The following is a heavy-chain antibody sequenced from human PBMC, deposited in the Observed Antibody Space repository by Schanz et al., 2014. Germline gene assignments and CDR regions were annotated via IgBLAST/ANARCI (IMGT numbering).Heavy chain of an antibody. Sequence: QVQLQESGPGLVKPSQTLSLTCAVSGGSIRRGGYSWSWIRQPPGKGLEWIGYIYYSGSTYYNPSLKSRVTISVATSKNESALKLSSVTAADTAVYYCARADLEPDRRGDDNGIDYWGQGTLVTVSS. D-gene: IGHD5-12*01. J-gene: IGHJ4*02. CDR1: GGSIRRGGYS. V-gene: IGHV4-30-4*07. CDR2: IYYSGST. CDR3: ARADLEPDRRGDDNGIDY.